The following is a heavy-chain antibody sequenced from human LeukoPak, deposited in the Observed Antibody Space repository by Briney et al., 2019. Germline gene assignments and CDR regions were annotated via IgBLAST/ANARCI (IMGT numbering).Heavy chain of an antibody. CDR2: IYYNGET. CDR3: ARHVLFNYYYYMDV. J-gene: IGHJ6*03. Sequence: SETLSLTCNVSGGSISGYYWTWIRQTPGKGLEWIGYIYYNGETNYNPSLKSRVIISLDTSKNQFSLKVTSVTAADTAVYYCARHVLFNYYYYMDVWGQGTTVTVSS. V-gene: IGHV4-59*08. D-gene: IGHD2-21*01. CDR1: GGSISGYY.